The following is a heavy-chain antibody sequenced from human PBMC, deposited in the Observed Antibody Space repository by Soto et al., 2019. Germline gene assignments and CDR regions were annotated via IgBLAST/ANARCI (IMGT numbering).Heavy chain of an antibody. CDR3: ARDKTQGAGWFDP. CDR2: LYNSGTT. CDR1: GFTFNSYA. D-gene: IGHD1-26*01. V-gene: IGHV3-53*01. Sequence: AGGSLRLSCAASGFTFNSYAMNWVRQAPGKGLEWVAVLYNSGTTYYAESVKGRFTISRDNVKNTVYLEMNNLRVDDTAVYYCARDKTQGAGWFDPWGRGTLVTVSS. J-gene: IGHJ5*02.